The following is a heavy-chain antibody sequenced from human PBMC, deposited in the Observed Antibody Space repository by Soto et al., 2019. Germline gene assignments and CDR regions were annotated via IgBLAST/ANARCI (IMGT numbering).Heavy chain of an antibody. CDR3: ARGISVMDAPDKYFFDS. CDR1: GGSFSYYY. D-gene: IGHD3-9*01. V-gene: IGHV4-34*01. J-gene: IGHJ4*02. CDR2: INHSGST. Sequence: KASETLSLTCAVYGGSFSYYYWTWIRQPPEKGLEWIGEINHSGSTNQNPSFKSRVTISADTSKNQFSLKLRSVTAADTAVYYCARGISVMDAPDKYFFDSWSLGTLVTVS.